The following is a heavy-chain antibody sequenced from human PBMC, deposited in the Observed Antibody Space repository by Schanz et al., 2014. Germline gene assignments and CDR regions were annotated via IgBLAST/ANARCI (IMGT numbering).Heavy chain of an antibody. CDR2: IGYLGDT. J-gene: IGHJ4*02. CDR1: GFTLSNSD. Sequence: EEQLLQSGGGLVQPGGSLRLSCAASGFTLSNSDMHWVRQGTGKGLEWVSTIGYLGDTYYPDSVKGRFTVSRDSGQNSLYLQMNSLRAEDTAVYYCARANYRRKINFDYWGRGTLVTVSS. CDR3: ARANYRRKINFDY. D-gene: IGHD3-10*01. V-gene: IGHV3-13*01.